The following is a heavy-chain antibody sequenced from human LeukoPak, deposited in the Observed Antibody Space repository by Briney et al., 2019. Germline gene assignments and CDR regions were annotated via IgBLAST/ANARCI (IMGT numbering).Heavy chain of an antibody. J-gene: IGHJ4*02. CDR2: IYYSGST. D-gene: IGHD1-1*01. V-gene: IGHV4-31*03. Sequence: PSQTLALTCTVSCGSISSGGYYWSWIRQHPRKGLEWIGYIYYSGSTYYNPSLKSRVTISVDTSKNQFSLKLSSVTAADTAVYYCARYTYYFDYWGQGTLVTVSS. CDR1: CGSISSGGYY. CDR3: ARYTYYFDY.